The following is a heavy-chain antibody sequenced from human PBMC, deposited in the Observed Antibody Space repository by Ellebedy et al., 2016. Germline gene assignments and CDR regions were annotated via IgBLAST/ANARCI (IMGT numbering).Heavy chain of an antibody. CDR3: ARGPYYYDSSGYYPDY. Sequence: GGSLRLXXAASGFTFSSYGMHWVRQAPGKGLEWVAVISYDGSNKYYADSVKGRFTISRDNSKNTLYLQMNSLRAEDTAVYYCARGPYYYDSSGYYPDYWGQGTLVTVSS. D-gene: IGHD3-22*01. CDR2: ISYDGSNK. J-gene: IGHJ4*02. CDR1: GFTFSSYG. V-gene: IGHV3-30*03.